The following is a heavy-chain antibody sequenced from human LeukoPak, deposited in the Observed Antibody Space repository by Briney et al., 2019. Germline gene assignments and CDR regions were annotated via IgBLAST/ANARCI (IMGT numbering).Heavy chain of an antibody. Sequence: GGSLRLSCAASGFTFSGYAMSWVRQAPGKGLEWVSAISGSGGSTYYADFVKGRFTISRDNSKNTLYLQMNSLRAEDTAVYYCAALPAVAAPFDYWGQGTLVTVSS. CDR3: AALPAVAAPFDY. CDR2: ISGSGGST. CDR1: GFTFSGYA. D-gene: IGHD6-19*01. J-gene: IGHJ4*02. V-gene: IGHV3-23*01.